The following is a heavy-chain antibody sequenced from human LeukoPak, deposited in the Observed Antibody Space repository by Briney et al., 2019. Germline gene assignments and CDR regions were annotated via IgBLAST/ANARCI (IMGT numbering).Heavy chain of an antibody. D-gene: IGHD2-2*01. Sequence: PGMSLRLSCAASGFTFSIYGINWVRQAPGKGLEWVAIIGYDGSNKYFAESVMGRFSISKDNSKNTVYLQMNSLRIEDTAVYYCARAGIGNALDYWGQGTQVTVSS. CDR3: ARAGIGNALDY. V-gene: IGHV3-33*01. J-gene: IGHJ4*02. CDR1: GFTFSIYG. CDR2: IGYDGSNK.